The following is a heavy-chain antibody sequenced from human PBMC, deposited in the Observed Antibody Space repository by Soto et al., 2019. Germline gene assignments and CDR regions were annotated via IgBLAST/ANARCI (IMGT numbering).Heavy chain of an antibody. D-gene: IGHD6-19*01. V-gene: IGHV3-23*01. J-gene: IGHJ4*02. CDR1: GFTFSTYA. Sequence: EVHLLESGGGLVQPGGSLRLSCAASGFTFSTYAMNWVRQAPGKGLQWVSAISGSGGSTYYIDAVRGRFTTSRDNSRNTLYLDMNSLRADDTAVYYCAKAVTKQWLEDCVDYWGQGTLVAVSS. CDR3: AKAVTKQWLEDCVDY. CDR2: ISGSGGST.